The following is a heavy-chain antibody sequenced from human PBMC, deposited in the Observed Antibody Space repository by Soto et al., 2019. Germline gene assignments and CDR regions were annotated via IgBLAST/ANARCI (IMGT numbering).Heavy chain of an antibody. CDR2: ISAHNGNT. V-gene: IGHV1-18*01. J-gene: IGHJ4*02. Sequence: QVKLVQSGAEVKKPGASVKVSCKASGYTFTSYGISWVRQAPGQGLEWMGWISAHNGNTNYSQKLQGRVTMTTDTSTSTAYVSLRSLRSDDRAVYYWAGDRGEQLVLDYWGQGTLVTVSS. D-gene: IGHD6-13*01. CDR1: GYTFTSYG. CDR3: AGDRGEQLVLDY.